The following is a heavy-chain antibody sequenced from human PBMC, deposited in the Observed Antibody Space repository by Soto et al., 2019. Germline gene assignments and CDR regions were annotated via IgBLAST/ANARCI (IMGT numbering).Heavy chain of an antibody. V-gene: IGHV3-7*01. CDR2: IKQDGSEK. CDR1: GFTFSSYW. Sequence: VGSLRLSCAASGFTFSSYWMSWVRQAPGKGLEWVANIKQDGSEKYYVDSVKGRLTISRDNAKNSLYLQMNSLRAEDTAVYYCARVSGSSWSFSFDYWGQGTLVTVSS. J-gene: IGHJ4*02. D-gene: IGHD6-13*01. CDR3: ARVSGSSWSFSFDY.